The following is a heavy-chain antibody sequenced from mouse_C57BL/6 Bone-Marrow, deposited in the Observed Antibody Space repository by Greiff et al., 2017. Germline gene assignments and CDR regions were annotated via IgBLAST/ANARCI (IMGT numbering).Heavy chain of an antibody. CDR2: ISSGGSYT. V-gene: IGHV5-6*01. Sequence: EVQVVESGGDLVKPGGSLKLSCAASGFTFSSYGMSWVRQTPDKRLEWVATISSGGSYTYYPDSVKGRFTISRDNAKNTLYLQMSSLKSEDTAMYDCARQLRRWDAVAMDYWGQGTSVTVSS. CDR1: GFTFSSYG. CDR3: ARQLRRWDAVAMDY. D-gene: IGHD4-1*01. J-gene: IGHJ4*01.